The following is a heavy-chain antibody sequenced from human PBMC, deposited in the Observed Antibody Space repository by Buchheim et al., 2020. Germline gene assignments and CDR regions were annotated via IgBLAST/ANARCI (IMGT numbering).Heavy chain of an antibody. CDR3: ARDGPDGYSLLWAY. Sequence: EVQMVESGGGLVQPGGSLRLSCTASGFISSAYWMSWVRQAPGKGLEWVANIKQDGREKYYVDSVKGRFTISRDNAKNSLSLQMNSLRAEDTAVYYCARDGPDGYSLLWAYWGQGTL. CDR1: GFISSAYW. CDR2: IKQDGREK. J-gene: IGHJ4*02. D-gene: IGHD5-24*01. V-gene: IGHV3-7*01.